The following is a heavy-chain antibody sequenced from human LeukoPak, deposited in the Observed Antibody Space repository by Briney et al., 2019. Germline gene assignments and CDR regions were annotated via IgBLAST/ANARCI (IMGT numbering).Heavy chain of an antibody. V-gene: IGHV3-33*01. Sequence: PGGSLRLSCAASGFTFSSYGMHWVRQAPGKGLEWVAFIWYDGSNKYYADSVKGRFTISRDNSKNTLYLQMNSLRAEDTAVYYCARDSSGYPGDYWGQGTLVTVSS. CDR2: IWYDGSNK. CDR3: ARDSSGYPGDY. D-gene: IGHD3-22*01. CDR1: GFTFSSYG. J-gene: IGHJ4*02.